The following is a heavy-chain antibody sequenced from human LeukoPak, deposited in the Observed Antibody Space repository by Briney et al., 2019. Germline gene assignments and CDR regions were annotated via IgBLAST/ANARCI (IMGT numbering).Heavy chain of an antibody. D-gene: IGHD1-26*01. J-gene: IGHJ5*02. V-gene: IGHV1-24*01. CDR2: FDPEDGET. CDR3: ATLRHGGSFRNWFDP. Sequence: ASVKVSCKVSGYTLTELSMHWVRQAPGKGLEWMGGFDPEDGETIYAQKFQGRVTMTEDTSTDTAYMELSSLRSEDTAVYYCATLRHGGSFRNWFDPWGQGTLVTVSS. CDR1: GYTLTELS.